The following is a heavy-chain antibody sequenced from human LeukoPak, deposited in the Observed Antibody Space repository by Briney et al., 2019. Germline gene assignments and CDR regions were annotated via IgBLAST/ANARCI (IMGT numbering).Heavy chain of an antibody. Sequence: GGSLRLSCAASGFTFSSYWMHWVRQAPGKGLLWVSRINTDGSSTSYADSVKGRFTISRDNAKNTLYLQMNSLRAEDTAVYYCAREGYSYGYDYWGQGTLVTVSS. V-gene: IGHV3-74*01. J-gene: IGHJ4*02. CDR1: GFTFSSYW. CDR2: INTDGSST. D-gene: IGHD5-18*01. CDR3: AREGYSYGYDY.